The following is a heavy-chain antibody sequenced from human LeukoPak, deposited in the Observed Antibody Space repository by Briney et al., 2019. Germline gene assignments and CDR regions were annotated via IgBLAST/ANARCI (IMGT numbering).Heavy chain of an antibody. CDR3: ARNDASGSNYNVAFDI. V-gene: IGHV4-59*01. J-gene: IGHJ3*02. CDR2: IYHTGET. CDR1: GGSISNYY. Sequence: SETLSLTCTVSGGSISNYYWSWIRRPPGKGLEWISYIYHTGETNYNPSLKSRFSMSVDTSKNQFSLKLTSVTAADTAVYYCARNDASGSNYNVAFDIWGQGTMVTVSS. D-gene: IGHD3-10*01.